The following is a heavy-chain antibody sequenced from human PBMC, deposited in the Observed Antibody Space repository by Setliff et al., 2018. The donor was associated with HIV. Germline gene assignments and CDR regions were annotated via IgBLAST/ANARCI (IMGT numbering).Heavy chain of an antibody. J-gene: IGHJ3*02. CDR3: ARGVTLVRGGRGDI. Sequence: ASVKVSCKASGYNFTSYAMHWVRQAPGQRLEWMGIINPSIVSTTYAEKFQGRVAMTRDTSTSTAYMELSSLRSEDTAVYYCARGVTLVRGGRGDIWGQGTMVTVSS. CDR2: INPSIVST. D-gene: IGHD3-10*01. V-gene: IGHV1-46*01. CDR1: GYNFTSYA.